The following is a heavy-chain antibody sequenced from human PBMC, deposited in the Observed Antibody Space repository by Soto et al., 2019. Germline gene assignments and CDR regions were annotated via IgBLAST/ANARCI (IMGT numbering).Heavy chain of an antibody. V-gene: IGHV1-46*01. D-gene: IGHD3-3*01. CDR1: GYTFTSYY. CDR3: ARDRRYYDFWSGLLYYYYGMDV. J-gene: IGHJ6*02. Sequence: ASVKVSCKASGYTFTSYYMHWVRQAPGQGLEWMGIINPSGGSTSYAQKFQGRVTMTSDTSTSTVYMELSSLRSEDTAVYYCARDRRYYDFWSGLLYYYYGMDVWGQGTTVTVSS. CDR2: INPSGGST.